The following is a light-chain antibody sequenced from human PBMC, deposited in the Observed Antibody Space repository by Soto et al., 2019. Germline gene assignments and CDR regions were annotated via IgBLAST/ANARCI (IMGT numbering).Light chain of an antibody. CDR1: QSVSSSY. CDR3: QQYGSSSALT. CDR2: GAS. Sequence: EIVLTQSPGTLSLSPGEGATLSCRASQSVSSSYLAWYQQKPGQAPRLLIYGASSRATGIPDRFSGSGSGTDFTLTISRLEPEDFAVYYCQQYGSSSALTFGGGTKVEIK. V-gene: IGKV3-20*01. J-gene: IGKJ4*01.